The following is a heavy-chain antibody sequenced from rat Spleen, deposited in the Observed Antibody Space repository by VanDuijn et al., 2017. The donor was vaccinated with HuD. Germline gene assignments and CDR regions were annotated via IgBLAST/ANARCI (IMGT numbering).Heavy chain of an antibody. CDR3: ARHRAMMVVIDVMDA. CDR2: ISHEGSST. Sequence: EVQLVESDGGLVQPGRSLKLSCAASGFTFSDYYMAWVRQAPKKGLEWVASISHEGSSTYYGDSVKGRFTISRDNAKSTLYLQMNSLRSEDTATYYCARHRAMMVVIDVMDAWGQGVMVTVSS. D-gene: IGHD1-12*02. J-gene: IGHJ2*01. CDR1: GFTFSDYY. V-gene: IGHV5-22*01.